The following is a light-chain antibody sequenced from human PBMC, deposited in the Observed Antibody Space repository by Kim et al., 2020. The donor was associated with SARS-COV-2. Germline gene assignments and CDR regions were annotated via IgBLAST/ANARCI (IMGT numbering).Light chain of an antibody. CDR3: KERSNWPLT. Sequence: LSPGESATLVCRDRQSVRLYLRGYPQTPGQAPSILICDASNSATGIPDMFSGCGSGTDFSLNISSREPEDFAVYFCKERSNWPLTFGGGTKVDIK. CDR2: DAS. J-gene: IGKJ4*01. CDR1: QSVRLY. V-gene: IGKV3-11*01.